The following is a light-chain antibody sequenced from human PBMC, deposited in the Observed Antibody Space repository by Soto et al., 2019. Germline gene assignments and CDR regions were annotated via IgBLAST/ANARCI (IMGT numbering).Light chain of an antibody. Sequence: DIQLTQSPSFLSASVGDRVTITCRASQGISSYLAWYQQKPGKAPKLLIYAASTLQSGVPSRFSGSGSGTEFTLTISSLQPEDFATYDCQQLNSYRGYTFGQGTKLEIK. V-gene: IGKV1-9*01. CDR2: AAS. CDR1: QGISSY. J-gene: IGKJ2*01. CDR3: QQLNSYRGYT.